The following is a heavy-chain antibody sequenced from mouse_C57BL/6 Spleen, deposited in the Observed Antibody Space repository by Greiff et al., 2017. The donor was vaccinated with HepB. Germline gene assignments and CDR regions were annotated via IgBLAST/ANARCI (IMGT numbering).Heavy chain of an antibody. J-gene: IGHJ2*01. CDR3: ARLGFITTVVQYYFDY. Sequence: VQLQESGAELVKPGASVKISCKASGYAFSSYWMNWVKQRPGKGLEWIGQIYPGDGDTNYNGKFKGKATLTADKSSSTAYMQLSSLTSEDSAVYFCARLGFITTVVQYYFDYWGQGTTLTVSS. CDR2: IYPGDGDT. D-gene: IGHD1-1*01. V-gene: IGHV1-80*01. CDR1: GYAFSSYW.